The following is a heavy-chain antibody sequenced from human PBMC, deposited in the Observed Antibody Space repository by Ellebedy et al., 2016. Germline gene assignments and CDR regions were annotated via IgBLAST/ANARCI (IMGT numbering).Heavy chain of an antibody. V-gene: IGHV4-39*07. CDR2: IYYVGST. D-gene: IGHD3-10*01. CDR1: GDSISSISRSGHY. J-gene: IGHJ3*02. CDR3: AIPGYYGSGSLGDAFDI. Sequence: GSLRLSCTVSGDSISSISRSGHYWGWIRQPPGKGLEWIGSIYYVGSTYYNPSLKRRVTTSVDTSKNQFSLKLSSVTAADTAVYYCAIPGYYGSGSLGDAFDIWGQGTMVTVSS.